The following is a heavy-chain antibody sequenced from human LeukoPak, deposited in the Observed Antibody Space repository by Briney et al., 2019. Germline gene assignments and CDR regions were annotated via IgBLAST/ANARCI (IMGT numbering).Heavy chain of an antibody. CDR2: VWYDGHNR. CDR1: GFTFRSYG. D-gene: IGHD6-13*01. V-gene: IGHV3-33*01. CDR3: ARGSGAAAGAFDY. J-gene: IGHJ4*02. Sequence: PGGSLRLSCAASGFTFRSYGMHWVRQAPGKGLGWVAIVWYDGHNRYNADSVKGRFTVSRDNSKDTVSLQLNSLRAEDTAVYYCARGSGAAAGAFDYWGQGTLVTVPS.